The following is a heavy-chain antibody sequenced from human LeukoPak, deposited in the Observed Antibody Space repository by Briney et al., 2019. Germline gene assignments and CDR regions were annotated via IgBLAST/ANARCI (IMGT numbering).Heavy chain of an antibody. Sequence: GGSLRFSCAASGFTFSDNEMNWVRQAQGQGLVWCSYISSRSDTIYNADSVKGRFTIYRDNAKNSLYLQMDSLRAEDTAVYYCARDPRRHRGAFDIWGQGTMVTVS. CDR2: ISSRSDTI. D-gene: IGHD1-14*01. CDR1: GFTFSDNE. V-gene: IGHV3-48*01. CDR3: ARDPRRHRGAFDI. J-gene: IGHJ3*02.